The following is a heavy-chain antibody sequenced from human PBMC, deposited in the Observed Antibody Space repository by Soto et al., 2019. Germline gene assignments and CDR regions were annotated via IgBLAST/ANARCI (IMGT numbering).Heavy chain of an antibody. V-gene: IGHV3-74*01. D-gene: IGHD3-10*01. CDR2: INSDGSST. CDR1: GFTFSSYW. Sequence: EVQLVESGGGLVQPGGSLRLSCAASGFTFSSYWMHWVRQAPGKGLVWVSRINSDGSSTSYADSVKGRFTISRDNAKNTVCVQMNSLRAAATAVYYCARNRGWFGEVPFDYWGQGTLVTVS. CDR3: ARNRGWFGEVPFDY. J-gene: IGHJ4*02.